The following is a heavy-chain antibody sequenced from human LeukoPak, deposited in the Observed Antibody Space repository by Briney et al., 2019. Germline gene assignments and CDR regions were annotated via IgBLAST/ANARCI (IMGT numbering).Heavy chain of an antibody. CDR2: ISYDGRNN. V-gene: IGHV3-30*04. Sequence: SGGSLRLSCAASGFTFSSYAMQWVRQAPGKGLEWVGIISYDGRNNYYADSVKGRFTISRDNSKNTVYLQMDSLRPEDTAVYYCARDYYYDGSGAFDYWGQGTLVTVSS. D-gene: IGHD3-22*01. J-gene: IGHJ4*02. CDR3: ARDYYYDGSGAFDY. CDR1: GFTFSSYA.